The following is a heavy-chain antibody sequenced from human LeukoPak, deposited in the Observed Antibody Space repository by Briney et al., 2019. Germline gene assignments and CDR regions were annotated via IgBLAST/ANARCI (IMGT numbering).Heavy chain of an antibody. D-gene: IGHD3-9*01. CDR1: GGSFSGYY. J-gene: IGHJ6*02. V-gene: IGHV4-34*01. CDR2: INHSGGT. Sequence: SETLSLTCAVYGGSFSGYYWSWIRQPPGKGLEWIGEINHSGGTNYNPSLKSRVTISVDTSKNQFSLKLSSVTAADTAVYYCRAGYRYGMDVWGQGTTVTVSS. CDR3: RAGYRYGMDV.